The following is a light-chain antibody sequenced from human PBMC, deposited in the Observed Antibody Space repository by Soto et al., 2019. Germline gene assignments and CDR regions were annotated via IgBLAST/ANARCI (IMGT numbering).Light chain of an antibody. V-gene: IGKV1-33*01. J-gene: IGKJ4*01. CDR2: DAS. CDR3: QQYDNLPLT. Sequence: DIQMTQSPSSLSASVGYRVTITCQASQDITNYLNWYQQKPGKAPKLLIYDASNLEAGVPSRFSGSGSGTYFTFTINSLQPEDFSTYYCQQYDNLPLTFGGGTKVDIK. CDR1: QDITNY.